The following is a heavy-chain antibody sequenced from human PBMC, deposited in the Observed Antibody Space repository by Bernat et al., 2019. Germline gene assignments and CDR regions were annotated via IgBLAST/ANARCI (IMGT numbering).Heavy chain of an antibody. CDR2: INPNGGVA. CDR3: ARALTM. V-gene: IGHV3-7*04. CDR1: GSTFSTSY. J-gene: IGHJ4*02. Sequence: EVQLVESGGGLVQPGGSLRVSCAASGSTFSTSYMNWVRQAPGKGLEWVAHINPNGGVAYNVDSVKGRVTISRDSAKNSLYLQMNSLRPEDTAVYYCARALTMWGQGILVTVSS.